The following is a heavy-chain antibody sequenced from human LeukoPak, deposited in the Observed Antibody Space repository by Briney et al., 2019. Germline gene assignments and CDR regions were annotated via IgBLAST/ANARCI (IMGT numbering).Heavy chain of an antibody. CDR1: EFSFGSNY. Sequence: GGSLRLSCAASEFSFGSNYMTWVRQAPGKGLEWVSLIYSGGSTYYSDSVKGRFTISRENSKKTPYLIMKSLSAEETTVYYFARGPSGYHNTGGQGNLVTVSS. CDR3: ARGPSGYHNT. J-gene: IGHJ4*02. D-gene: IGHD5-12*01. CDR2: IYSGGST. V-gene: IGHV3-66*01.